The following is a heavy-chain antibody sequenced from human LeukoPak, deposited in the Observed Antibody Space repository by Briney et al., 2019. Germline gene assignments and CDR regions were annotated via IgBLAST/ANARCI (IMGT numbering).Heavy chain of an antibody. CDR2: INHSGST. V-gene: IGHV4-34*01. CDR1: GVSFSGYY. Sequence: SETLSLTCAVYGVSFSGYYWSWIRQPPGKGLEWIGEINHSGSTNYNPSLKSRVTISVDTSKNQFSLKLSSVTAADTAVYYCARERYGGNFGYWGQGTLVTVSS. J-gene: IGHJ4*02. D-gene: IGHD4-23*01. CDR3: ARERYGGNFGY.